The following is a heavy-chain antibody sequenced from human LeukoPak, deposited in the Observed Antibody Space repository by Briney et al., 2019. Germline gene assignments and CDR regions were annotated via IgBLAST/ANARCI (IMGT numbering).Heavy chain of an antibody. CDR3: ARDSSGWSQIDY. CDR1: GFTFSSYE. Sequence: PGGSLRLSCAASGFTFSSYEMNRVRQAPGKGLEWVSYISSSGDTIYYADSVGGRFTISRDNAKNSLYLQMNSLRAEDTAVYYCARDSSGWSQIDYWGQGTLVTVSS. CDR2: ISSSGDTI. D-gene: IGHD6-19*01. V-gene: IGHV3-48*03. J-gene: IGHJ4*02.